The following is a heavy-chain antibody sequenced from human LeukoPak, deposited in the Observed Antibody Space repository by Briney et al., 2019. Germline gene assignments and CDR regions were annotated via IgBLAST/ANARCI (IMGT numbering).Heavy chain of an antibody. D-gene: IGHD6-13*01. J-gene: IGHJ4*02. CDR3: ARGQLYSSSSD. CDR2: IYYSGST. V-gene: IGHV4-59*08. CDR1: GGSISSYY. Sequence: PSETLSLTCTVSGGSISSYYWSWIRQPPGKGLEWVGYIYYSGSTNYNPSRKSRITISVDTSKNQFSLKLSSVTAADTAVYYCARGQLYSSSSDWGQGTLVTVSS.